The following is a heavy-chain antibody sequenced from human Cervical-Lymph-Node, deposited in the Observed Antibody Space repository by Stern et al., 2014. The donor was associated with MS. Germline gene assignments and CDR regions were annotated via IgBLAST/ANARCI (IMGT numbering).Heavy chain of an antibody. D-gene: IGHD1-14*01. Sequence: EVQLVESGGGVVRPGGSLRLSCAASGFTFDDYAMSWVRQYPGKGLEWVANINWSGDNVQYAVSAQGRFQISRDNPKNSLYVQMNSLRGEDTAFYYCARIGGAGTFDYWGRGTLVTVSS. CDR2: INWSGDNV. V-gene: IGHV3-20*04. J-gene: IGHJ4*02. CDR1: GFTFDDYA. CDR3: ARIGGAGTFDY.